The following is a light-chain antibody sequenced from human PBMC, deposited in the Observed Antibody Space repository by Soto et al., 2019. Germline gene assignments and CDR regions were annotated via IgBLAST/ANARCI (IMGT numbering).Light chain of an antibody. V-gene: IGKV1-39*01. J-gene: IGKJ5*01. CDR2: DAS. CDR1: QDINNY. Sequence: DIQLTQSPSSLSASVGDRVTITCQASQDINNYLVWYQQKPGKAPKFLIFDASILETGVPSRFRGSGSGTDFTLTISSLQPEDFATYYCQQSYSTPHTFGQGTRLEIK. CDR3: QQSYSTPHT.